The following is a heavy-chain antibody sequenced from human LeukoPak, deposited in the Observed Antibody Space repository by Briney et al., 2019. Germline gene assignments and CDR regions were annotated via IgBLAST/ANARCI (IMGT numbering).Heavy chain of an antibody. D-gene: IGHD6-13*01. CDR2: MNWNGGGT. Sequence: GGSLRLSCVASGFTLDDYGMRGVRQAPGKGREWVSGMNWNGGGTDYAHSVKGRFTISRDNAKNSLYLQMNSLRAEDTALYYCARDSEIGLAADGTETFDYWGQGTLVTVS. CDR3: ARDSEIGLAADGTETFDY. J-gene: IGHJ4*02. V-gene: IGHV3-20*04. CDR1: GFTLDDYG.